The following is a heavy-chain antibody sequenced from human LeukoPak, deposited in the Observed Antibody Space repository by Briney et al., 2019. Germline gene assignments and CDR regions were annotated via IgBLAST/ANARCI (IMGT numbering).Heavy chain of an antibody. D-gene: IGHD6-19*01. J-gene: IGHJ4*02. Sequence: ASVKVSCTASGYTFTSYGISWVRQAPGQGLEWMGWISAYNGNTNYAQKLQGRVTMTTDTSTSTAYMELRSLRSDDTAVYYCARDTPPYSSGWYEPFDYWGQGTLVTVSS. CDR3: ARDTPPYSSGWYEPFDY. CDR2: ISAYNGNT. CDR1: GYTFTSYG. V-gene: IGHV1-18*01.